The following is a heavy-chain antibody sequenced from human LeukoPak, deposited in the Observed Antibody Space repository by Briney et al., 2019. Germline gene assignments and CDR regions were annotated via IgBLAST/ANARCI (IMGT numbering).Heavy chain of an antibody. Sequence: SGGSLRLSCAASGFTFDDYAMHWVRQAPGKGLEWVSGISWNSGSIGYADSVKGRFTISRDNAKNSLYLQMNSLRAEDTAVYYCARVVIYYGSGNYFYYMDVWGKGTTVTISS. J-gene: IGHJ6*03. CDR2: ISWNSGSI. V-gene: IGHV3-9*01. CDR1: GFTFDDYA. CDR3: ARVVIYYGSGNYFYYMDV. D-gene: IGHD3-10*01.